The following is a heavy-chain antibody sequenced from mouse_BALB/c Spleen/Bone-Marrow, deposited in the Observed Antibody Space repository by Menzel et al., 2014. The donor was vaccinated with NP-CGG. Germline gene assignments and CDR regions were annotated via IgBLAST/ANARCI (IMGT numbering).Heavy chain of an antibody. J-gene: IGHJ2*01. CDR1: DFNFKDTY. V-gene: IGHV14-3*02. D-gene: IGHD1-1*01. Sequence: EVQLQQSGAELVKPGASVKLSCTASDFNFKDTYMHWVNQRPEQGLEWIGRIDPANGNTKYDPKFQGKATITADTSSNTAYLQLSNLTSEDTAVYYSARVQILRSRGLDYWGQGTTLTVSS. CDR2: IDPANGNT. CDR3: ARVQILRSRGLDY.